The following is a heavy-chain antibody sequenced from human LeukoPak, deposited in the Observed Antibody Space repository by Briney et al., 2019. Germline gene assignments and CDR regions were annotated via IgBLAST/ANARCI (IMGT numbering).Heavy chain of an antibody. CDR3: ARPRCVDSSGHTCDD. Sequence: SVKVSCTASGRTFSRYAIRWVRQAPGQGLEWMGRIIPILGIANYAQKFQGRVTITADKSTSTAYMELSSLRSEYTAVYYGARPRCVDSSGHTCDDWVQGTLVTVSS. CDR1: GRTFSRYA. CDR2: IIPILGIA. J-gene: IGHJ4*02. V-gene: IGHV1-69*04. D-gene: IGHD3-22*01.